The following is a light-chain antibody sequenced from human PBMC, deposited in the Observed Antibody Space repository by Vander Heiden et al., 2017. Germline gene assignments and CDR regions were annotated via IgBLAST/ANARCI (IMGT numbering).Light chain of an antibody. J-gene: IGLJ2*01. CDR1: SSDAGDYNY. Sequence: QSALTQPPSASGSPGQSVTISCTGTSSDAGDYNYVSWYQQHPGKAPKLMIYEVNKRPSGVPDRFSGSKSGNTASLTVSGLQAEDEADYYCSSYAGSNNLVFGGGTNLTVL. CDR3: SSYAGSNNLV. CDR2: EVN. V-gene: IGLV2-8*01.